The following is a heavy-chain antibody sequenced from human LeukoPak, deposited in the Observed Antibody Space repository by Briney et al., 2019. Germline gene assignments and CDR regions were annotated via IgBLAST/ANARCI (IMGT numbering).Heavy chain of an antibody. J-gene: IGHJ4*02. CDR3: ARHAQVYSYGDY. CDR1: GGSFSGYY. V-gene: IGHV4-34*01. D-gene: IGHD5-18*01. Sequence: SETLSLTRAVYGGSFSGYYWSWIRQPPGKGLEWIGEINHSGSTNYNPSLKSRVTISVDTSKNQFSLKLSSVTAADTAVYYCARHAQVYSYGDYWGQGTLVTVSS. CDR2: INHSGST.